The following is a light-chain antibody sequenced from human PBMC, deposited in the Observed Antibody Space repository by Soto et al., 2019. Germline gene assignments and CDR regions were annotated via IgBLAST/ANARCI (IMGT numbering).Light chain of an antibody. V-gene: IGLV2-14*03. CDR3: SSYTSNSTPV. J-gene: IGLJ1*01. CDR1: SSDVGGYNY. CDR2: DVN. Sequence: QSALTQPASVSGSPGQSITISCTGNSSDVGGYNYVSWYQQHPGKAPKLMIYDVNNRPSGVSNRFSGSKSGNTASLTISGLQAEDEADYYCSSYTSNSTPVFGTGTKVTVL.